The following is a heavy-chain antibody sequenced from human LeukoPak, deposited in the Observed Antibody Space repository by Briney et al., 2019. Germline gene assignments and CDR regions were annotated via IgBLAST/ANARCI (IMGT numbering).Heavy chain of an antibody. CDR2: IYYSGST. CDR3: ASPLADSSGYYFDAFDI. Sequence: PSETLSLTCAVYGGSLSDYYWSWIRQSPGKGLEWIGSIYYSGSTYYNPSLKSRVTISVDTSKNQFSLKLSSVTAADTAVYYCASPLADSSGYYFDAFDIWGQGTMVTVSS. J-gene: IGHJ3*02. V-gene: IGHV4-34*01. CDR1: GGSLSDYY. D-gene: IGHD3-22*01.